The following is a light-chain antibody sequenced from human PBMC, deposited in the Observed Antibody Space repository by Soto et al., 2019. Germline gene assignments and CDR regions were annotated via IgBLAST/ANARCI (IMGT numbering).Light chain of an antibody. CDR1: QSISTC. CDR2: KAS. CDR3: QQYNSYSPT. V-gene: IGKV1-5*03. J-gene: IGKJ1*01. Sequence: DFQMTQSTSTLSASVGDRVTVTCRASQSISTCLAWYQQEPGKAPKLLIHKASSLQSGVPSRFSGSGSGTDFTLTISSLHPDDFATYYCQQYNSYSPTFGQGTKVDIK.